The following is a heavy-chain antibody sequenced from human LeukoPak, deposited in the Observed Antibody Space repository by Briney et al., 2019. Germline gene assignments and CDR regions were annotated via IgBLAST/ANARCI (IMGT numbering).Heavy chain of an antibody. CDR2: ISYDGSNK. CDR3: ARVSSFGDYQYTIEY. CDR1: GFTFNSYS. J-gene: IGHJ4*02. V-gene: IGHV3-30*04. D-gene: IGHD4-17*01. Sequence: PGRSLRLSCAASGFTFNSYSVHWVRQAPGKGLEWVAVISYDGSNKYYADSVKGRFTISRDNSKNTLYLQMNSLKTGDTAVYFCARVSSFGDYQYTIEYWGQGTLVTVSS.